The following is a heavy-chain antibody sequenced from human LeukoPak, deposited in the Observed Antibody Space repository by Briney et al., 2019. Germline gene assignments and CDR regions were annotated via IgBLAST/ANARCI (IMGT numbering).Heavy chain of an antibody. Sequence: SETLSLTCTVSGGSISGSSYYWGWIRQPPGRDLEWIGSIYSSGNTYYNPSLESRVTISVDTSKNQLSLKLTSATAADTSVYYCARHSGLRSPFDPRGQGTLVTVSS. CDR1: GGSISGSSYY. D-gene: IGHD3-3*01. V-gene: IGHV4-39*01. J-gene: IGHJ5*02. CDR2: IYSSGNT. CDR3: ARHSGLRSPFDP.